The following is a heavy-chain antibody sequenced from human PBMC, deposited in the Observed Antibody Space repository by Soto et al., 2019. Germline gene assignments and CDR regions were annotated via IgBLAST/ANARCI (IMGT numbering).Heavy chain of an antibody. CDR1: GGSFSGYY. V-gene: IGHV4-34*01. J-gene: IGHJ3*02. Sequence: SETLSLTCAVYGGSFSGYYWSWIRQHPGKGLEWIGEINHSGSTNYNPSLKSRVTISVDTSKNQFSLKLSSVTAADTAVYYCARGTGRAFDIWGQGTMVTVSS. CDR3: ARGTGRAFDI. CDR2: INHSGST.